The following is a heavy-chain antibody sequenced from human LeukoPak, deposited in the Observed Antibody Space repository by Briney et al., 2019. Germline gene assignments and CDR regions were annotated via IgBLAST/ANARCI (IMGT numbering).Heavy chain of an antibody. CDR3: ASGGGSRSSTFDCASTSCPVDY. D-gene: IGHD2-2*01. CDR1: AFTFDDYC. J-gene: IGHJ4*02. V-gene: IGHV3-20*04. CDR2: INSDGGST. Sequence: PRGCLRLSCAASAFTFDDYCMSWVRQASGKGLEWVSGINSDGGSTVYADSVKGRLTISRDNAKNSLYLEMNSLRGDDTAVYFCASGGGSRSSTFDCASTSCPVDYWGQGTQVTVCS.